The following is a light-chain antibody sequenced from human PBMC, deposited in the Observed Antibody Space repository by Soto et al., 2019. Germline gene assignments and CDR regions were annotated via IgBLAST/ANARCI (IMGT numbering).Light chain of an antibody. J-gene: IGKJ1*01. V-gene: IGKV1-5*03. Sequence: DIQMTQSPSTLSASVGDRVTITCRASQSISSWLAWYQQKPGKAPKLLIYQASILERGVPSRFSGSGSGTELTITISSLQPDDFAIYYCQQYNRYWTFGQGTKVDIK. CDR1: QSISSW. CDR2: QAS. CDR3: QQYNRYWT.